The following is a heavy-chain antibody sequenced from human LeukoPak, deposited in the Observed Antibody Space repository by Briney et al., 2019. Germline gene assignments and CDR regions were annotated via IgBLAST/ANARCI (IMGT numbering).Heavy chain of an antibody. D-gene: IGHD3-22*01. J-gene: IGHJ4*02. CDR1: GYTFTSYY. CDR3: ARDKSGHYYDSSGQLDY. Sequence: GASVEVSCKASGYTFTSYYMHWVRQAPGQGLEWMGIINPSGGSTSYAQKFQGRVTMTRDTSTSTVYMELSSLRSEDTAVYYCARDKSGHYYDSSGQLDYWGQGTLSPSPQ. CDR2: INPSGGST. V-gene: IGHV1-46*01.